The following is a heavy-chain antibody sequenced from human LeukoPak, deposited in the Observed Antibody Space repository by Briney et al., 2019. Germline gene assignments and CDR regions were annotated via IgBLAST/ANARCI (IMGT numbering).Heavy chain of an antibody. Sequence: ASGKVSCKASGYTFTSYGISWVRQAPGQGLEWRGWISAYNGNTNYAQKLQGRVTMTTDTSTSTAYMELRSLISDDTAVYYCARDPDYDILTAWGYYYYSMDVWGQGTTVTVSS. CDR3: ARDPDYDILTAWGYYYYSMDV. V-gene: IGHV1-18*01. J-gene: IGHJ6*02. CDR1: GYTFTSYG. CDR2: ISAYNGNT. D-gene: IGHD3-9*01.